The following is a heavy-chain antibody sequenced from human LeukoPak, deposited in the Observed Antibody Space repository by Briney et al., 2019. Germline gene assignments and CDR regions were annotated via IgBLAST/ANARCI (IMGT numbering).Heavy chain of an antibody. CDR3: ARVSVTVLAAKALYYFDY. D-gene: IGHD2-2*01. J-gene: IGHJ4*02. CDR1: GGSISSYY. V-gene: IGHV4-59*08. CDR2: IYYSGST. Sequence: SETLSLTCTVSGGSISSYYWSWIRQPPGKGLEWIGYIYYSGSTNYNPSLKSRVTISVDTSKNQFSLKLSSVTAADTAVYYCARVSVTVLAAKALYYFDYWGQGTLVTVSS.